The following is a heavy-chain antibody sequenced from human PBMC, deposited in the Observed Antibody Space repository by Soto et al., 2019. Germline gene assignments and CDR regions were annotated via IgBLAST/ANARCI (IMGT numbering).Heavy chain of an antibody. Sequence: QVKLQESGPGLVKPSETLSLTCTVSGDSVSSGAYYLSWVRQPPGKGLEWIGYIYYNAITNYNPSLTSRVTILVDTSKSEISLTLNSVTAADTSVYYCARANIAAAGTIFDPWGQGVLVTVSA. D-gene: IGHD6-13*01. CDR2: IYYNAIT. V-gene: IGHV4-61*08. CDR1: GDSVSSGAYY. J-gene: IGHJ5*02. CDR3: ARANIAAAGTIFDP.